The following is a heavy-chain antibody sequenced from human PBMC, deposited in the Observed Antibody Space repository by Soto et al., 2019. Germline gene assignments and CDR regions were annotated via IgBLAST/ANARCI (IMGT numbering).Heavy chain of an antibody. J-gene: IGHJ4*02. V-gene: IGHV1-18*01. CDR3: ARDLLCGYSYGPDY. D-gene: IGHD5-18*01. Sequence: ASVKVSCKASGYTFTSYGISWVRQPPGQGLEWMGWISAYNGNTNYAQKLQGRVTMTTDTSTSTAYMELRSLRSDDTAVYYCARDLLCGYSYGPDYWGQGTLVTVAS. CDR1: GYTFTSYG. CDR2: ISAYNGNT.